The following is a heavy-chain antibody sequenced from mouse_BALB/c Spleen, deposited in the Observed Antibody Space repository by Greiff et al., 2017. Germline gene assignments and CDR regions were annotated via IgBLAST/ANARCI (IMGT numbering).Heavy chain of an antibody. Sequence: VKLVESGPGLVAPSQSLSITCTVSGFSLTSYGVHWVRQPPGKGLEWLGVIWAGGSTNYNSALMSRLSISKDNSKSQVFLKMNSLQTDDTAMYYCAREIAGTGDAMDYWGQGTSVTVSS. D-gene: IGHD4-1*01. CDR3: AREIAGTGDAMDY. J-gene: IGHJ4*01. CDR2: IWAGGST. CDR1: GFSLTSYG. V-gene: IGHV2-9*02.